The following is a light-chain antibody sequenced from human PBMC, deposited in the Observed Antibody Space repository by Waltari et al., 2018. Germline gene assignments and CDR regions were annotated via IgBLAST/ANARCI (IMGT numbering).Light chain of an antibody. V-gene: IGLV1-47*01. CDR3: AAWDDSLSSLV. Sequence: QSVLTQPPSASGTPGQRVTISCSGSSSTIGNNYAYWYQHLPGAAPKLLIFKNNQRPAGVPDRFSDSKSGTSASLAISGLRSEDEADYYCAAWDDSLSSLVFGGGTKLSVL. CDR2: KNN. CDR1: SSTIGNNY. J-gene: IGLJ3*02.